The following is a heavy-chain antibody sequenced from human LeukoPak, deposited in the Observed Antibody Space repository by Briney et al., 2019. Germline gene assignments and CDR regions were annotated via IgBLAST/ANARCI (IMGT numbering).Heavy chain of an antibody. CDR2: IDTSGSYI. D-gene: IGHD3-10*01. CDR3: ARGRSITLLRGVAMSDGFDI. CDR1: GFTFSIYS. J-gene: IGHJ3*02. Sequence: GGSLRLSCAASGFTFSIYSMNWVRQAPGKGLEWVSFIDTSGSYIYYGDSVKGRVNISRDNAKNSLYLQMNGLRAEDTAVYYCARGRSITLLRGVAMSDGFDIWGQGAMVTVSS. V-gene: IGHV3-21*01.